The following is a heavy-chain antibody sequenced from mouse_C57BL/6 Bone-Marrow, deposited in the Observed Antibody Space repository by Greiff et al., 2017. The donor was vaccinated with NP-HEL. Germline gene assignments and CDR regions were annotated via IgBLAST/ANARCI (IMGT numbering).Heavy chain of an antibody. D-gene: IGHD1-3*01. CDR1: GFTFSSYG. V-gene: IGHV5-6*02. Sequence: GKLVESGGDLVKPGGSLKLSCAASGFTFSSYGMSWVRQTPDKRLEWVATISSGGSYTYYPDSVKGRFTISRDNAKNTLYLQMSSLKSEDTAMYYCARRGSDYWGQGTTLTVSS. J-gene: IGHJ2*01. CDR2: ISSGGSYT. CDR3: ARRGSDY.